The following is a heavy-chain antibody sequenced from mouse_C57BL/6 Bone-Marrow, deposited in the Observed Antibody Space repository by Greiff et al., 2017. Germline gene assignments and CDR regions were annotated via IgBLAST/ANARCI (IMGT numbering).Heavy chain of an antibody. D-gene: IGHD2-2*01. Sequence: VQLQQSGPVLVKPGASVKMSCKASGYTFTDYYMNWVKQSHGKSLEWIGVINPYNGGTSYNQKFKGKDTLTVDKSSSTAYMELNSLTSEDSAVYYCARSYGYAYYFDYWGQGTTLTVSS. CDR3: ARSYGYAYYFDY. J-gene: IGHJ2*01. CDR1: GYTFTDYY. CDR2: INPYNGGT. V-gene: IGHV1-19*01.